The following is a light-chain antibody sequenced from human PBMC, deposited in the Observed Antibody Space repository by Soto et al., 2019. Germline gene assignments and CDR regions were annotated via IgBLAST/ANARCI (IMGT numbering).Light chain of an antibody. J-gene: IGKJ1*01. CDR1: QSISSW. CDR2: KAS. CDR3: QQYNDNWT. Sequence: DIQMTQSPSTLSASVGDRVTITCRASQSISSWLAWYHQKPGTAPKLLIYKASTLQSGVPSRFSGSGSGTEFTLTISSLQPDDSATYYCQQYNDNWTFGQGPKVDIK. V-gene: IGKV1-5*03.